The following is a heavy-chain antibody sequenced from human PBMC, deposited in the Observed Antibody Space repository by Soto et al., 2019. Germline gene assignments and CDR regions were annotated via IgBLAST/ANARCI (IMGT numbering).Heavy chain of an antibody. CDR3: ARVDDSAWYTRDY. Sequence: GGSLRLSCGASGFTFSSYWMNWVRQAPGKGLEWVANIKQDGSETSYVDSVKGRFTISRDNAKNSLYLQMNSLRAEDTAVYYCARVDDSAWYTRDYWGQGTLVTVSS. CDR2: IKQDGSET. CDR1: GFTFSSYW. J-gene: IGHJ4*02. D-gene: IGHD6-19*01. V-gene: IGHV3-7*01.